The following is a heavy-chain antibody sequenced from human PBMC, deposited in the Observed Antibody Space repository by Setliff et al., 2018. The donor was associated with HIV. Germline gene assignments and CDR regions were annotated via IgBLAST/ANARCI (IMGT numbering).Heavy chain of an antibody. Sequence: PGGSLRLSCAASGFTFTNAWMNWFRQAPGKGLEWVANINEGGSEKNYVDSVKGRFTISRDNSKNTLYLQMNRLRVEDTAVYYCAKELYGSGDLWGQGTLVTVSS. CDR2: INEGGSEK. J-gene: IGHJ5*02. D-gene: IGHD3-10*01. V-gene: IGHV3-7*03. CDR3: AKELYGSGDL. CDR1: GFTFTNAW.